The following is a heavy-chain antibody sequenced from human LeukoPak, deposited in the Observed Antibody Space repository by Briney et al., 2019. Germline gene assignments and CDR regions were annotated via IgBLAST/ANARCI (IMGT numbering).Heavy chain of an antibody. CDR3: ARAWGVHDP. CDR2: IYTSGST. J-gene: IGHJ5*02. CDR1: GGSISSSSYY. V-gene: IGHV4-61*02. D-gene: IGHD1-1*01. Sequence: SETLSLTCTVSGGSISSSSYYWSWIRQPAGKGLEWIGRIYTSGSTNYNPSLKSRVTISVDTSKNLFSLKLSSVTAADTALYYCARAWGVHDPWGQGTLVTVSS.